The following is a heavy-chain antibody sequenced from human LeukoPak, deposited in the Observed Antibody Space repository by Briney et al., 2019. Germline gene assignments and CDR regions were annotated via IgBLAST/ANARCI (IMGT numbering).Heavy chain of an antibody. Sequence: PGGPLRLSCAASGFTFSSYAMSWVRQAPGKGLEWVSAISGSGGSTYYADSVKGRFTISRDNSKNTLYLQMNSLRAEDTAVYYCATYYDSSGYYSSVFDYWGQGTLVTVSS. D-gene: IGHD3-22*01. CDR2: ISGSGGST. J-gene: IGHJ4*02. CDR3: ATYYDSSGYYSSVFDY. CDR1: GFTFSSYA. V-gene: IGHV3-23*01.